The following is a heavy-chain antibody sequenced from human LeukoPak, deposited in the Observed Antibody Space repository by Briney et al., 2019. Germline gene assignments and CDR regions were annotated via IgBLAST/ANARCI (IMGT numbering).Heavy chain of an antibody. CDR2: IRGSGGST. V-gene: IGHV3-23*01. J-gene: IGHJ4*02. CDR1: GFTFSSYA. Sequence: PGRSLRLSCAASGFTFSSYAMHWVRQAPGKGLEWVSAIRGSGGSTYYADSVKGRFTISRDNSKNTLYLQMNSLRAEDTAVYYCAKDGIAAAGTGGYFDYWGQGTLVTVSS. CDR3: AKDGIAAAGTGGYFDY. D-gene: IGHD6-13*01.